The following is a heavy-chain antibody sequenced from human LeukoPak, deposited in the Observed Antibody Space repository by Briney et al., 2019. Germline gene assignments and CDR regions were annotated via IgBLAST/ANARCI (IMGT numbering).Heavy chain of an antibody. CDR1: GYTFTRYL. D-gene: IGHD5-24*01. CDR3: ATGRDGYNSEYFQH. CDR2: INPSGGST. J-gene: IGHJ1*01. Sequence: EASVKVSFKASGYTFTRYLMHWVRQAPGQGLEWMGIINPSGGSTNYPQKFQGRVTMTRDTSTSTVYMELSSLRSEDTAVYFCATGRDGYNSEYFQHWGQGTLVTVSS. V-gene: IGHV1-46*01.